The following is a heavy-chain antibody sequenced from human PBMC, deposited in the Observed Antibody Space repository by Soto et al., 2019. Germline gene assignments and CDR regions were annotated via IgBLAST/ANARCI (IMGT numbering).Heavy chain of an antibody. CDR3: ATMERLFDY. CDR2: ISHDGSDK. D-gene: IGHD3-3*01. V-gene: IGHV3-30*03. Sequence: QLPLVESGGGVVQPGRSLRLSCAASGFTFSDYGMHWVRQAPGTGLEWVAVISHDGSDKYYADSVKGRFTISRDNSKNRLYLQMNSLRAEDTAVYYCATMERLFDYWGQGTLVTVSS. CDR1: GFTFSDYG. J-gene: IGHJ4*02.